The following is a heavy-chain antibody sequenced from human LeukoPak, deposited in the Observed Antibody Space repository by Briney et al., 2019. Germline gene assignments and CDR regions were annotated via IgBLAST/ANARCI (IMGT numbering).Heavy chain of an antibody. J-gene: IGHJ4*02. Sequence: PSETLSLTCAVYGGSFSGYYWSWIRQPPGKGLEWIGEINHSGSTNYNPSLESRVTISVDTSKNQFSLKLSSVTAADTAVYYCARGRTNDYWGQGTLVTVSS. CDR3: ARGRTNDY. V-gene: IGHV4-34*01. CDR2: INHSGST. CDR1: GGSFSGYY.